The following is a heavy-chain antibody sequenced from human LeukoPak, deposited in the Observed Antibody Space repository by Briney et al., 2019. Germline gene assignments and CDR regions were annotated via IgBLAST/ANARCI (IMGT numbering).Heavy chain of an antibody. CDR3: ARGGLVTGDAFDI. J-gene: IGHJ3*02. D-gene: IGHD3/OR15-3a*01. Sequence: SETLSLTCAVYGGSFSGYYWSWIRQPPGKGLEWIGEINHSGSTNYNPSLKSRVTISVDTSKNQFSLKLSSVTAADTAVYYCARGGLVTGDAFDIWGQGTMVTVSS. V-gene: IGHV4-34*01. CDR2: INHSGST. CDR1: GGSFSGYY.